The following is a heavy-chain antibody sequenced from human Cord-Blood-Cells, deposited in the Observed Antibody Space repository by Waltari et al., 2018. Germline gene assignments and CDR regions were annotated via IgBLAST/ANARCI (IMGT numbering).Heavy chain of an antibody. V-gene: IGHV1-24*01. CDR3: ATDLADLGYCSSTSCFRFDP. D-gene: IGHD2-2*01. J-gene: IGHJ5*02. CDR2: FGTEEGET. CDR1: GYTLTELS. Sequence: QVQLVQSGAEVKKPGASVKVSCKVSGYTLTELSMHWVRQAPGKGLEWMGGFGTEEGETIYAQKFQGRVTMTEDTSTDTAYMELSSLRSEDTAVYYCATDLADLGYCSSTSCFRFDPWGQGTLVTVSS.